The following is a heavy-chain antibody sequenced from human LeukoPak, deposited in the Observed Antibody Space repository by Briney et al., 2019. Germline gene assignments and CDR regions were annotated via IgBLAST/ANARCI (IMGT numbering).Heavy chain of an antibody. CDR3: ARAGSNYDYVWGSYRYTGFFVY. Sequence: SETLSLTCAVYGGSFSGYYWSWIRQPPGKGLEWIGEINHSGSTNYNPSLKSRVTISVDTSKNQFSLKLSSVTAADTAVYYCARAGSNYDYVWGSYRYTGFFVYWGQGTLVTVSS. D-gene: IGHD3-16*02. CDR2: INHSGST. CDR1: GGSFSGYY. J-gene: IGHJ4*02. V-gene: IGHV4-34*01.